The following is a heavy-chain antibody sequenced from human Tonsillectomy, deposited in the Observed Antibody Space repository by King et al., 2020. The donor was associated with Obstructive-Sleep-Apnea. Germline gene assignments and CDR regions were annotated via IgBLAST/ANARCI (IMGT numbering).Heavy chain of an antibody. V-gene: IGHV1-69*01. CDR3: ASGYYYESSGYWGPFDY. D-gene: IGHD3-22*01. Sequence: QLVQSGAEVKKPGSSVKVSCKASGGTFSNYAISWVRQAPGQGLEWMGGNITIFGTANYAQKFQGRVTITADESTSTGYMELSSLRSEDTAVYYCASGYYYESSGYWGPFDYWGQGTLVTVSS. J-gene: IGHJ4*02. CDR2: NITIFGTA. CDR1: GGTFSNYA.